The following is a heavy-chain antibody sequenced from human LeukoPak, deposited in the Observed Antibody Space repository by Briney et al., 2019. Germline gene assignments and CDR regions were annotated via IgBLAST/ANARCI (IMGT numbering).Heavy chain of an antibody. CDR2: VSYDGSNK. D-gene: IGHD3-16*02. J-gene: IGHJ4*02. CDR3: AIGDSLGELSSSFEY. Sequence: GGSLRLSCAASGFTFSNYALHWVRQAPDKGLEWVAVVSYDGSNKYYADSVKGRFTVSRDNSKNTLYLQMNSLRAEDTAVYYCAIGDSLGELSSSFEYWGQGTLVTVSS. CDR1: GFTFSNYA. V-gene: IGHV3-30*04.